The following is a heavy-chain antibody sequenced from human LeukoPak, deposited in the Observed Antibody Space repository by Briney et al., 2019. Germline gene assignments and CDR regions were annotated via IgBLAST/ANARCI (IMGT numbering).Heavy chain of an antibody. J-gene: IGHJ4*02. CDR1: GFTFSGYW. D-gene: IGHD3-10*01. CDR3: AREIRTMIRRVIVTYYFDY. CDR2: IKQDG. Sequence: GGSLRLSCAASGFTFSGYWMSWVRQAPGKGLEWVANIKQDGVDSVKGRFTISRDNAKNSLYLQMNSLRAEDTAVYYCAREIRTMIRRVIVTYYFDYWGQGTLVTVSS. V-gene: IGHV3-7*01.